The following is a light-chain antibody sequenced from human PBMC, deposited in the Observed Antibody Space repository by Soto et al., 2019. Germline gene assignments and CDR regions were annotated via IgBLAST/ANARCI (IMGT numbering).Light chain of an antibody. J-gene: IGKJ1*01. V-gene: IGKV1-5*01. Sequence: DIRMTQSPSTLSASVVDRATITCLASQNTANWLAWYQQKPGKAPQLLIYDASNLKSGVPSRFSGSGYGTEFTLTIDTLQPDDFGTYYCQQYNAYPWTFGQGTKVDIK. CDR2: DAS. CDR3: QQYNAYPWT. CDR1: QNTANW.